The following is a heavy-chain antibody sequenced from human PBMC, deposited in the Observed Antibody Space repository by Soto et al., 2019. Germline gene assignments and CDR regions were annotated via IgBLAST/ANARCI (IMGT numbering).Heavy chain of an antibody. J-gene: IGHJ1*01. CDR2: ISGSGGST. V-gene: IGHV3-23*01. D-gene: IGHD4-17*01. Sequence: GGSLRLSCGASGFTFSSYAMSWVRQAPGKGLEWVSAISGSGGSTYYADSVKGRFTISRDNSKNTLYLQMNSLRAEDTAVYYCAKDSKRTTVTLEYFQHWGQGTLVTVSS. CDR3: AKDSKRTTVTLEYFQH. CDR1: GFTFSSYA.